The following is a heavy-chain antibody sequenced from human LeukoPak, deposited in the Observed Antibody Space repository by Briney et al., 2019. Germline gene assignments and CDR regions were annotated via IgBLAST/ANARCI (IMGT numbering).Heavy chain of an antibody. V-gene: IGHV1-69*04. CDR3: ASPYGSGSHTYYFDY. D-gene: IGHD3-10*01. CDR1: GGTFSSYA. CDR2: IIPILGIA. Sequence: GASVKVSCKASGGTFSSYAISWVRQAPGQGLEWMGRIIPILGIANYAQKLQGRVTITADKSTSTAYMELSSLRSEDTAVYYCASPYGSGSHTYYFDYWGQGTLVTVSS. J-gene: IGHJ4*02.